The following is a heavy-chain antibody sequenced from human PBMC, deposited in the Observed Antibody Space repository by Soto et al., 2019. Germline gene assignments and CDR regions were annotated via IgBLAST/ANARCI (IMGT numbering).Heavy chain of an antibody. V-gene: IGHV3-15*01. J-gene: IGHJ6*03. Sequence: EVQLVESGGGLVKPGGSLRLSCAASGFTFSNAWMSWVRQAPGKGLEWVGRIKSKTDGGTTDYAAPVKGRFTISGDDSKNTLYLQMNSLKTEDTAVYYCTTATGIFGPYYYYMDVWGKGTTVTVSS. CDR1: GFTFSNAW. D-gene: IGHD3-3*01. CDR3: TTATGIFGPYYYYMDV. CDR2: IKSKTDGGTT.